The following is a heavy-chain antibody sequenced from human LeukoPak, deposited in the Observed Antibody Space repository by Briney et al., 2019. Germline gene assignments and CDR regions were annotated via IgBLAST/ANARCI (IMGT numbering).Heavy chain of an antibody. V-gene: IGHV4-59*01. J-gene: IGHJ4*02. Sequence: SETLSLTCTVSGGSISSYYWSWIRQPPGKGLEWIGYIYYSGSTNYNPSLKSRVTISVDTSKNQFSLKLSSVTAADTAVYYCARDRDAYLDYWGQGALVTVSS. D-gene: IGHD3-10*01. CDR3: ARDRDAYLDY. CDR1: GGSISSYY. CDR2: IYYSGST.